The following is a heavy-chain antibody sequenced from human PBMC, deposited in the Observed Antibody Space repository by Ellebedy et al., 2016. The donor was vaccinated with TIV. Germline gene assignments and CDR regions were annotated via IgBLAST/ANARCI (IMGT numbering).Heavy chain of an antibody. CDR2: TYYRSKWYN. CDR1: GDSVSSNSSV. Sequence: SETLSLTXAISGDSVSSNSSVWNWIRQSPSRGLEWLGRTYYRSKWYNDYALSVKSRITINPDTSKNQFSLHLHSVTPEDTAVYFRAREGHYYYMDVWGKGTTVTVSS. V-gene: IGHV6-1*01. CDR3: AREGHYYYMDV. J-gene: IGHJ6*03.